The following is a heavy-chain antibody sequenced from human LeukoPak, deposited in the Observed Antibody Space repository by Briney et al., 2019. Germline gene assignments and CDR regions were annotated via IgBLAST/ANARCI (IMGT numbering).Heavy chain of an antibody. J-gene: IGHJ4*02. CDR2: IYPGDSDT. CDR3: ARRCGCSSSSCPPDY. V-gene: IGHV5-51*01. Sequence: LGESLNISCRGSGYTFTTYWIGWVRQMPGKGLEWMGIIYPGDSDTRYSPSFQGQVTMSADKSINTAYLQWSSLKASDTAMYYCARRCGCSSSSCPPDYWGQGTLVTVSS. D-gene: IGHD2-2*01. CDR1: GYTFTTYW.